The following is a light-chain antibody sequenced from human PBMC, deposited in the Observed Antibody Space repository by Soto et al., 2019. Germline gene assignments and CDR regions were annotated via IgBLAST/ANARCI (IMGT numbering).Light chain of an antibody. CDR3: SSYTSSSTSVV. CDR1: SSDVGGYNY. V-gene: IGLV2-14*01. J-gene: IGLJ2*01. CDR2: DVS. Sequence: QSALTQPASVSGSPGQSITISCTGTSSDVGGYNYVSWYQQHPGKAPKLMIYDVSNRPSGVSNRFSGSKSGNTASLTISGLQAEDGADYYCSSYTSSSTSVVFGGGTQLTV.